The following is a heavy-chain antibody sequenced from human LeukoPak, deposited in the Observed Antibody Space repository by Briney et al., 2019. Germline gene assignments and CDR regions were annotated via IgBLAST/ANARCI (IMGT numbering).Heavy chain of an antibody. J-gene: IGHJ3*02. Sequence: ASVKVSCKAAGYAFTGSYIHWVRQAPGQGLEGVGWINPNNGFTAYAQNFQGRVTMTRDTSISTAYIDLSRLTSDDTAVYYCARDVAGIVGAFDIWGQGTMVTVSS. CDR1: GYAFTGSY. CDR3: ARDVAGIVGAFDI. D-gene: IGHD1-26*01. V-gene: IGHV1-2*02. CDR2: INPNNGFT.